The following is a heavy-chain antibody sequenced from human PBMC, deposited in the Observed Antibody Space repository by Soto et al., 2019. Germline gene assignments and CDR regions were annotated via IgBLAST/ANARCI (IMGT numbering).Heavy chain of an antibody. CDR1: GFTFSNYG. V-gene: IGHV3-33*01. CDR2: IWSDGNNK. J-gene: IGHJ6*02. CDR3: ARDQLGRSFYYGMDV. Sequence: QVQLVESGGGVVQPGRSLRLSCAASGFTFSNYGMHWFRQAPAKGLELVAVIWSDGNNKYYVDSVQAPFTISGDNSKNTLHLQVPSLRAEDTAVYYCARDQLGRSFYYGMDVWGQGTRVTVSS. D-gene: IGHD1-1*01.